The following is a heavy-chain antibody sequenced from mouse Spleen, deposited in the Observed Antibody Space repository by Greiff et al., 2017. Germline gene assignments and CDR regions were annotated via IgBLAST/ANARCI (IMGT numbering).Heavy chain of an antibody. CDR1: GYTFTDYE. V-gene: IGHV1-15*01. D-gene: IGHD4-1*01. CDR3: TFLLGNY. Sequence: VKLQESGAELVRPGASVTLSCKASGYTFTDYEMHWVKQTPVHGLEWIGAIDPETGGTAYNQKFKGKAILTADKSSSTAYMELRSLTSEDSAVYYCTFLLGNYWGQGTTLTVSS. CDR2: IDPETGGT. J-gene: IGHJ2*01.